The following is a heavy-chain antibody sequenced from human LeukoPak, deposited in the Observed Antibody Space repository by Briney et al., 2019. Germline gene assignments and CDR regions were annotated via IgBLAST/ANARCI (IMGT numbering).Heavy chain of an antibody. D-gene: IGHD2-21*02. Sequence: GGSLRLPCAASGFTFSSYAMSWVRQAPGKGLEWVSAISGSGGSTYYADSVKGRFTISRDNSKNTLYLQMNSLRAEDTAVYYCAKEVAYCGGDCLGNWFDPWGQGTLVSVAS. V-gene: IGHV3-23*01. CDR1: GFTFSSYA. CDR3: AKEVAYCGGDCLGNWFDP. CDR2: ISGSGGST. J-gene: IGHJ5*02.